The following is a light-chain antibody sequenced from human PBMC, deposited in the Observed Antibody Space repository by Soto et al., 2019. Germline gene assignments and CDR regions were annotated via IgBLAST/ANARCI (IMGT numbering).Light chain of an antibody. Sequence: QSVLPQPPSVSAAPGQKVTISCSGSSSNIGHNYVSWYQQLPGTAPKLLIYDNNKRPSGIPDRFSGSKSGTSATLGITGLQNGDEADYYCGTWDSSLSAWVCGRRTKVTVL. V-gene: IGLV1-51*01. CDR2: DNN. J-gene: IGLJ3*02. CDR1: SSNIGHNY. CDR3: GTWDSSLSAWV.